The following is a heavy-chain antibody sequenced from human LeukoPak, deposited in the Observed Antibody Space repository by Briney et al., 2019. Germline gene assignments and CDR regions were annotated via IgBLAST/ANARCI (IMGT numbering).Heavy chain of an antibody. CDR1: GGSFSGYY. D-gene: IGHD2-15*01. V-gene: IGHV4-34*01. Sequence: PSETLSLTCAVYGGSFSGYYWSWLRQPPGKGLEWIGEINHSGSTNYNPSLKSRVTISVDTSKNQFSLKLSSVTAADTAVYYCARGLVVVVAAIDAFDIWGQGTMVTVSS. CDR3: ARGLVVVVAAIDAFDI. CDR2: INHSGST. J-gene: IGHJ3*02.